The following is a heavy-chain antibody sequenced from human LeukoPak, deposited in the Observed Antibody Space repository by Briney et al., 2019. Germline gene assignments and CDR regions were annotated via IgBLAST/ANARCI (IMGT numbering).Heavy chain of an antibody. CDR2: ISSSSSYI. V-gene: IGHV3-21*01. J-gene: IGHJ4*02. D-gene: IGHD5-12*01. Sequence: GGSLRLSCAASGFTFSSYEMNWVRQAPGKGLEWVSSISSSSSYIYYADSVKGRFTISRDNAKNSLYLQMNSLRAEDTAVYYCARFRGSGYDPFDYWGQGTLVTVSS. CDR3: ARFRGSGYDPFDY. CDR1: GFTFSSYE.